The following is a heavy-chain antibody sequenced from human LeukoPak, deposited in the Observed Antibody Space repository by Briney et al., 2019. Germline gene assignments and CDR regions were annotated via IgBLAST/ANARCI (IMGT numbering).Heavy chain of an antibody. CDR1: GFTFSSFG. J-gene: IGHJ4*02. CDR2: IRSDGSSK. V-gene: IGHV3-30*02. CDR3: AKWSGDYPSYYLDY. Sequence: GGSLRLSCAASGFTFSSFGLHWVRQAPGKGLEWVALIRSDGSSKNYADSVKGRFTISRDTSKNTVHLQMNNLRAEDAAVYYCAKWSGDYPSYYLDYWGQGTLVTVSS. D-gene: IGHD4-17*01.